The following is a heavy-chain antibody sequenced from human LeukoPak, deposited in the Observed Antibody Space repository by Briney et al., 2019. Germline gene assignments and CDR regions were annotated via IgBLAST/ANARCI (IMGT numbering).Heavy chain of an antibody. V-gene: IGHV4-59*01. CDR2: IYYSGST. D-gene: IGHD6-6*01. Sequence: SETLSLTCTVSGGSISSYYWSWIRQPPGKGLEWIGYIYYSGSTNYNPSLKSRVTISVDTSKNQFSLKLSSVTAADTAVYYCASSEYSSSSPDYWGQGTLVTVSS. J-gene: IGHJ4*02. CDR3: ASSEYSSSSPDY. CDR1: GGSISSYY.